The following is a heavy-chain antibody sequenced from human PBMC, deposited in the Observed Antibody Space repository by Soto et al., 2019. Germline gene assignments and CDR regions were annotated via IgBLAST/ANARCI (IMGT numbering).Heavy chain of an antibody. D-gene: IGHD2-21*02. CDR1: GYSIRNGYY. J-gene: IGHJ5*02. CDR2: IYHSGST. Sequence: SETLSLTCTVSGYSIRNGYYWGWIRQPPGKGLEWIGTIYHSGSTYYNPSLKSRVTISVGASENHFSLKLSSVTAADTAVYYCARVGPYCGGDCYSPPPWGQGTLVTVS. CDR3: ARVGPYCGGDCYSPPP. V-gene: IGHV4-38-2*02.